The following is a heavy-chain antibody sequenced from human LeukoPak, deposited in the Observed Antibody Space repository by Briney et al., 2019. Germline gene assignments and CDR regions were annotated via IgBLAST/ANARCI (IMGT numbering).Heavy chain of an antibody. V-gene: IGHV3-23*01. CDR3: AKTALGGYSPADYYFGY. Sequence: GGSLRLSCAASGFTFSSYAMSWVRQAPGKGLEWVSAISGSGGSTYYADSVKGRFTISRDNSKNTLYLQMNSLRAEDTAVYYCAKTALGGYSPADYYFGYWGQGTLVTVSS. CDR1: GFTFSSYA. CDR2: ISGSGGST. D-gene: IGHD4-23*01. J-gene: IGHJ4*02.